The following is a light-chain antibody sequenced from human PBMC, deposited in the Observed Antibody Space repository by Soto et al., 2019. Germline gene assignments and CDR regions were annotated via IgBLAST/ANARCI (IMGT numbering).Light chain of an antibody. J-gene: IGLJ1*01. CDR1: SRDIGSYNL. V-gene: IGLV2-23*02. CDR2: KVR. CDR3: CSYAGITGCSYV. Sequence: QSFLRHPASWSGSPGQSITISCTGNSRDIGSYNLVSWYQQHPGKAPKLMIYKVRRRPSGVSTRFSGSKSGNTASLTISGLQAEDEADYYCCSYAGITGCSYVFESGTKVTVL.